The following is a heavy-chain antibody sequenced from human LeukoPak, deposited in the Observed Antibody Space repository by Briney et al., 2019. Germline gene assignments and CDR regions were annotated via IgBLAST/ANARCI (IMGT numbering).Heavy chain of an antibody. J-gene: IGHJ4*02. CDR1: GGTFSSYA. CDR3: ARGPLRLGELSFPFFDY. D-gene: IGHD3-16*02. CDR2: IIPLFGTA. V-gene: IGHV1-69*06. Sequence: SVKVSCKASGGTFSSYAISWVRQAPGQGLEWMGGIIPLFGTANYAQKFQDRVTITADKATSTAYMELSSLRSEDTAVYYCARGPLRLGELSFPFFDYWGQGTLVTVSS.